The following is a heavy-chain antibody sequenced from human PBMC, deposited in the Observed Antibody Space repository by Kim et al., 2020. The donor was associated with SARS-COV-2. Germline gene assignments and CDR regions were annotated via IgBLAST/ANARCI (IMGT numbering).Heavy chain of an antibody. Sequence: GGSLRLSCAASGLTFSSYWMSWVRQAPGKGLEWVANIKEDGSEKYYVDSVKGRFTISRDNAKNSLYLQMNSLRVEDTAVYYCARGLAGGYWGQGTLVTAS. V-gene: IGHV3-7*03. J-gene: IGHJ4*02. CDR2: IKEDGSEK. CDR1: GLTFSSYW. CDR3: ARGLAGGY. D-gene: IGHD6-13*01.